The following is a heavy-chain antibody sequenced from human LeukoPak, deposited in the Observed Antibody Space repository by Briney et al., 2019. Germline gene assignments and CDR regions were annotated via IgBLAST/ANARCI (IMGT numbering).Heavy chain of an antibody. V-gene: IGHV3-11*01. D-gene: IGHD4-17*01. J-gene: IGHJ4*02. Sequence: GGSLRLSCAASGFTFSDYYMSWIRQAPGKGLEWVSYISSSGSTIYYADSVKGRFTISSDNAKNSLYLQMNSLRAEDTAVYYCARSESPDVGDYGDSPADYWGQGTLVTVSS. CDR3: ARSESPDVGDYGDSPADY. CDR1: GFTFSDYY. CDR2: ISSSGSTI.